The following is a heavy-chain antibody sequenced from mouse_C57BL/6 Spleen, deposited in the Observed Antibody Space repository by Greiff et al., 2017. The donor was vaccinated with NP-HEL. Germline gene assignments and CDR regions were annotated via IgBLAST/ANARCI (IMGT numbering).Heavy chain of an antibody. V-gene: IGHV1-54*01. CDR3: ARNHYYGNPWFAY. Sequence: VQLQQSGAELVRPGTSVKVSCKASGYAFTNYLIEWVKQRPGQGLEWIGVINPGSGGTNYNEKFKGKATLTADKSSSTAYMQLSSLTSEDSAVYFCARNHYYGNPWFAYWGQGTLVTVSA. CDR1: GYAFTNYL. J-gene: IGHJ3*01. CDR2: INPGSGGT. D-gene: IGHD1-1*01.